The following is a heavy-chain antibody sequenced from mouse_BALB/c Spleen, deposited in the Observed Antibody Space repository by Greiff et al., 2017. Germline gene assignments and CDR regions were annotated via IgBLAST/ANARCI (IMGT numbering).Heavy chain of an antibody. J-gene: IGHJ2*01. V-gene: IGHV1S22*01. CDR2: IYPGSGST. Sequence: LQQPGSELVRPGASVKLSCKASGYTFTSYWMHWVKQRPGQGLEWIGNIYPGSGSTNYDEKFKSKATLTVDTSSSTAYMQLSSLTSEDSAVYYCTRSGRYDDFDYWGQGTTLTVSS. CDR3: TRSGRYDDFDY. D-gene: IGHD2-14*01. CDR1: GYTFTSYW.